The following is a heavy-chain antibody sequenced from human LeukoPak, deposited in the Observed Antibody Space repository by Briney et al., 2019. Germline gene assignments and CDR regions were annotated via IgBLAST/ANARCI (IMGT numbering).Heavy chain of an antibody. CDR1: GDSITSSRYY. J-gene: IGHJ4*02. CDR3: ARAIHREYPFDY. D-gene: IGHD2/OR15-2a*01. V-gene: IGHV4-61*05. CDR2: IYYSGGIYFSGST. Sequence: SETLSLTCIVSGDSITSSRYYWGWIRQPPGRGLEWIGSIYYSGGIYFSGSTYYNPSLKSRVTISVDTSKNQFSLKLSSVTAADTALYYCARAIHREYPFDYWGQGTLVTVSS.